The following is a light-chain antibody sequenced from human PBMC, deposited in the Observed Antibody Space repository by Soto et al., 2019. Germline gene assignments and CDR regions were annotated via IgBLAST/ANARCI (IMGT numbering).Light chain of an antibody. V-gene: IGKV1-9*01. CDR3: QHLNSSPFT. J-gene: IGKJ3*01. CDR2: AAS. CDR1: QGINSY. Sequence: IQLTQSPSSLSASVGDRVTITCRASQGINSYLAWYQQNPGKAPKLLIYAASSLQSGVPSRFSGSGSGTDYTLTISSLQPEDFATYYCQHLNSSPFTFCPGTKVDI.